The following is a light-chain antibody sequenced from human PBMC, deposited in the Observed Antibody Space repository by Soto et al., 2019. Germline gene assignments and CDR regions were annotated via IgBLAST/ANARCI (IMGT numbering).Light chain of an antibody. J-gene: IGKJ4*01. V-gene: IGKV3-20*01. CDR2: GAS. CDR3: QQYGSSSLT. Sequence: PGERATLSCRASETVTNSYLAWYQQNPGQAPRLVIYGASTRATGIPDRFGGSGSGTDFTLTISRLEPEDFAVYYCQQYGSSSLTFGGGTKVEIK. CDR1: ETVTNSY.